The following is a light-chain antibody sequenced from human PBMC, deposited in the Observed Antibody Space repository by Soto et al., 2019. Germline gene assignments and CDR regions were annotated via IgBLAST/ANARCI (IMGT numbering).Light chain of an antibody. V-gene: IGKV4-1*01. CDR2: WAS. Sequence: DFVMTQSPDSLAVSLGERVTISCKSSQSVLYSSNNQNYLAGYQQKAGQPPKLLIYWASSRESGVPDRFSGSGSGTDFTLTISSLQAEDVAVYYCQQYYSSPLTFGGGTKVEIK. CDR1: QSVLYSSNNQNY. J-gene: IGKJ4*01. CDR3: QQYYSSPLT.